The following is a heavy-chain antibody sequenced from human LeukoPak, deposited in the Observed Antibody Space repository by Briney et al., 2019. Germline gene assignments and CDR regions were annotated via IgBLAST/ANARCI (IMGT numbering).Heavy chain of an antibody. J-gene: IGHJ4*02. CDR2: IYYSGST. CDR3: ARGGVGTKGFSNY. V-gene: IGHV4-31*03. D-gene: IGHD3-16*01. CDR1: GGSISSGGYY. Sequence: PSETLSLTCTVSGGSISSGGYYWSWIRQHPGKGLERIGYIYYSGSTYYNPSLKSRVTISVDTSKNQFSLKLSSVTAADTAVYYCARGGVGTKGFSNYWGQGTLVTVSS.